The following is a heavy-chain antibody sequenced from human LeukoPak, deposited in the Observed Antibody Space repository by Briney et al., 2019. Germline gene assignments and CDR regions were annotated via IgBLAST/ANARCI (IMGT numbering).Heavy chain of an antibody. D-gene: IGHD6-6*01. CDR1: GFTFSSYW. CDR3: ARDRPHNWFDP. V-gene: IGHV3-74*01. J-gene: IGHJ5*02. Sequence: PGGSLRLSCEASGFTFSSYWMHWVRHAPGKGLVWVSRINNDGSNTIYADSVKGRFTVSRDNAKNTLYLQMNSLRVEDTAVYYCARDRPHNWFDPWGQGTLVTVSS. CDR2: INNDGSNT.